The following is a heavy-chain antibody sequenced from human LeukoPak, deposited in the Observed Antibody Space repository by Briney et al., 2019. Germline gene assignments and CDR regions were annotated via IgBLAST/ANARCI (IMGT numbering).Heavy chain of an antibody. J-gene: IGHJ4*02. D-gene: IGHD4-11*01. Sequence: ASVKVSCKASGYNFRGNYIHWLRQALGQGLEWMGWIDANNGDTKSAQKFQGRFTMSRDKSISTAYMDLSSLSPDDAAVYYCARDPSSVTLYFFDYWGQGTLVTVSS. CDR3: ARDPSSVTLYFFDY. CDR2: IDANNGDT. CDR1: GYNFRGNY. V-gene: IGHV1-2*02.